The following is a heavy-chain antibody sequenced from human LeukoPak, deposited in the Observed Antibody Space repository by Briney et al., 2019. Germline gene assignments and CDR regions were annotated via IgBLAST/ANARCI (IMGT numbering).Heavy chain of an antibody. J-gene: IGHJ4*02. V-gene: IGHV3-33*06. CDR1: GFTLSKYG. Sequence: GGSLRLSCAASGFTLSKYGMHWVRQAPGKGLEWVAVIWFDEKNKYYADSVKGRFTISRDNSKNTLYLEMNSLRADDTAVYYCAKDRAVAGTDARYYFDYLVQGTLVTVSA. CDR2: IWFDEKNK. CDR3: AKDRAVAGTDARYYFDY. D-gene: IGHD6-19*01.